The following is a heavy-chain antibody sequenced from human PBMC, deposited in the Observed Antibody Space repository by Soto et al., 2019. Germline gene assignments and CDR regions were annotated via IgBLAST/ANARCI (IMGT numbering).Heavy chain of an antibody. J-gene: IGHJ3*02. V-gene: IGHV4-34*01. CDR2: INYSGST. CDR3: ARHKRSGRSGGREAFDI. D-gene: IGHD2-15*01. CDR1: GGSFSGYY. Sequence: SETLSLTCAVYGGSFSGYYWSWIRQPPGKGLEWIGYINYSGSTNYNPSLKSRVTISVDTSKNQFSLKLSSVTAADTAVYYCARHKRSGRSGGREAFDIWGQGTMVTVSS.